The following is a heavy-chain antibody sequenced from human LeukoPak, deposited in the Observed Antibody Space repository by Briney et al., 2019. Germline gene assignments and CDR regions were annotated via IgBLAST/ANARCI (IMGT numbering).Heavy chain of an antibody. J-gene: IGHJ4*02. CDR2: IIPIFGTA. Sequence: SVKVSCKASGGTFSSYAISWVRQAPGQGLEWMGRIIPIFGTANYAQKFQGRVTITADESTSTAYMELSSLRSEDTAVYYCARAGSGSYYRVYFDYWGQGTLVTVSS. V-gene: IGHV1-69*13. CDR1: GGTFSSYA. D-gene: IGHD3-10*01. CDR3: ARAGSGSYYRVYFDY.